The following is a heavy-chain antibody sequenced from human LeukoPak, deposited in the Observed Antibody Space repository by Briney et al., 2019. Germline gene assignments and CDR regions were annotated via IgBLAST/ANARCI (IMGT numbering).Heavy chain of an antibody. CDR3: AREPAAPDAFDI. CDR2: INDDGSDT. CDR1: GFTFKLYW. Sequence: GGSLRLSCAASGFTFKLYWMHWVRQVPGKRPVWVSRINDDGSDTIYADSVKGRFTISRDNSKNTLYLQMNSLRAEDTAVYYCAREPAAPDAFDIWGQGTMVTVSS. J-gene: IGHJ3*02. D-gene: IGHD2-2*01. V-gene: IGHV3-74*01.